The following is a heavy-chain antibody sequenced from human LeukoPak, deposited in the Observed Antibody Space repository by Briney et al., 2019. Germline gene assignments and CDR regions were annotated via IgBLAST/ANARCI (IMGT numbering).Heavy chain of an antibody. Sequence: SETLSLTCAVSGYSISSGYYWGWVRQPPGKGLEWIGSMYHSGSTYYNPSLKSRVTISVDTSKNQFSLKLTSVTAADTAVYYCARGGGLYWGQGTLVTVSS. V-gene: IGHV4-38-2*01. CDR2: MYHSGST. CDR3: ARGGGLY. CDR1: GYSISSGYY. J-gene: IGHJ4*02. D-gene: IGHD1-26*01.